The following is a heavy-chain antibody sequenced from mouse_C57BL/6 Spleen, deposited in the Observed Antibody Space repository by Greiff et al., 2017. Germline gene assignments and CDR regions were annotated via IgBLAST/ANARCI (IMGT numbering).Heavy chain of an antibody. CDR2: IYPRAGST. J-gene: IGHJ2*01. CDR1: GYTFTDHT. D-gene: IGHD2-1*01. CDR3: ARGRGIYYGTPFDY. Sequence: QVQLQQSDAELVKPGASVRISCKVSGYTFTDHTIHWMKQRPEQGLEWIGYIYPRAGSTKYNEKFKGKATLTADKSSSTAYMQLNSLTSEDSAVYFCARGRGIYYGTPFDYWGQGTTLTVSS. V-gene: IGHV1-78*01.